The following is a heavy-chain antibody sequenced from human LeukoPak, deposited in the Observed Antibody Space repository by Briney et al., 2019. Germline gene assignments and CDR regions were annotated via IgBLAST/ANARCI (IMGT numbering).Heavy chain of an antibody. CDR2: IIPIFGTA. CDR3: ASSNRSGSYYPEFDY. V-gene: IGHV1-69*13. J-gene: IGHJ4*02. D-gene: IGHD3-10*01. CDR1: GGTFISYA. Sequence: SVKVSCKASGGTFISYAISWVRQAPGQGLEWMGGIIPIFGTANYAQKFQGRVTITADESTSTAYMELSSLRSEDTAVYYCASSNRSGSYYPEFDYWGQGTLVTVSS.